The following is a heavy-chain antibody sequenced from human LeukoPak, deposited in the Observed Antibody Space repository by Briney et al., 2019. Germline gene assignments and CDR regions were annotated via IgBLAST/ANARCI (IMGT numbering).Heavy chain of an antibody. D-gene: IGHD4-17*01. CDR3: ARSPIPDYGDHLYYCDY. Sequence: SETLSLTCTVSGGTLSSYYWSWIRQPPGKGLEWIGYIYYSESTNYNPSPKSRVTISVDTSKNQFSLKLRSVTAEDTAVYYCARSPIPDYGDHLYYCDYWGQGTLVTVSS. CDR2: IYYSEST. CDR1: GGTLSSYY. V-gene: IGHV4-59*08. J-gene: IGHJ4*02.